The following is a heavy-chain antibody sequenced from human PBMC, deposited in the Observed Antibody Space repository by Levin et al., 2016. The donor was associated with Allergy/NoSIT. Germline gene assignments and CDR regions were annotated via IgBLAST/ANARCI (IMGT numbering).Heavy chain of an antibody. J-gene: IGHJ3*02. CDR2: ISYDGSNK. CDR3: ARPYDYVWGSYAFDI. Sequence: GGSLRLSCAASGFTFSSYAMHWVRQAPGKGLEWVAVISYDGSNKYYADSVKGRFTISRDNSKNTLYLQMNSLRAEDTAVYYCARPYDYVWGSYAFDIWGQGTMVTVSS. V-gene: IGHV3-30-3*01. D-gene: IGHD3-16*01. CDR1: GFTFSSYA.